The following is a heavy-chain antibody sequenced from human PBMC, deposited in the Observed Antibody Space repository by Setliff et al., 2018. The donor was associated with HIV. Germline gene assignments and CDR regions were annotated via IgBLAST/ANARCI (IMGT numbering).Heavy chain of an antibody. CDR1: GFTFSSFA. V-gene: IGHV3-30*09. CDR3: ATVAHSTALDY. J-gene: IGHJ4*02. D-gene: IGHD2-8*02. CDR2: ISGDGNII. Sequence: QPGGSLRLSCSASGFTFSSFAMNWVRQAPGKGLEWVAVISGDGNIIFYADSVKGRFAISRDNSKNTLYLQMNSLETEDTAVYYCATVAHSTALDYWGQGTLVTVSS.